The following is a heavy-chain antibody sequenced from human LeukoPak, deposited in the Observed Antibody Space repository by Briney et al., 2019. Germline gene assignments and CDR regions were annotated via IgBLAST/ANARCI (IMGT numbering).Heavy chain of an antibody. D-gene: IGHD2-8*01. CDR1: GGSFSGYY. CDR3: ARGQRYCTNGVCLYHYYYYMDV. J-gene: IGHJ6*03. CDR2: INHSGST. V-gene: IGHV4-34*01. Sequence: PSETLSLTCAVYGGSFSGYYWSLIRQPPGKGLEWIGEINHSGSTNYNPSLKSRVTISVDTSKNQFSLKLSSVTAADTAVYYCARGQRYCTNGVCLYHYYYYMDVWGKGTTVTVSS.